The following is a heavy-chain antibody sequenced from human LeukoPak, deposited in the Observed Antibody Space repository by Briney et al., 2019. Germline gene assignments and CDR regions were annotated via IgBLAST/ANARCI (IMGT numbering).Heavy chain of an antibody. V-gene: IGHV3-23*01. D-gene: IGHD3-10*01. CDR2: ISDSAGTT. J-gene: IGHJ3*02. CDR3: AKSYYYGSGDYSLTAFDI. Sequence: PGGSLRLSCTASGFTFSRYDMSWVGQAPGKGLEWVSGISDSAGTTYYAESVKGRFSISRDNSKNTLNLQMNSLRAEDTAVYYCAKSYYYGSGDYSLTAFDIWGQGTMVTVSS. CDR1: GFTFSRYD.